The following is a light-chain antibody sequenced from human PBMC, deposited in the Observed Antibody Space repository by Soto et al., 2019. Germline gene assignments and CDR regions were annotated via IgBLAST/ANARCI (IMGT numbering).Light chain of an antibody. CDR2: GAS. Sequence: EIVMRKSPATLSVSPGQRATLSCRASQSVRTTVAWYHQRPGQAPRLLIYGASTRATGVPDRFSGDGSGTDFTLTVTSLQSEDFGIYYCQQYTDWPTTFGQGTKVDIK. CDR3: QQYTDWPTT. J-gene: IGKJ1*01. V-gene: IGKV3-15*01. CDR1: QSVRTT.